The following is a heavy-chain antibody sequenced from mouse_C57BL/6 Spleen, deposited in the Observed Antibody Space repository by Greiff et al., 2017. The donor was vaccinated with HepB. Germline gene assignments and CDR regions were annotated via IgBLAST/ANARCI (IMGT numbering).Heavy chain of an antibody. CDR3: AKSGEDYYGSSPFAY. CDR1: GFTFSSYA. Sequence: EVQGVESGGGLVKPGGSLKLSCAASGFTFSSYAMSWVRQTPEKRLEWVATISDGGSYTYYPDNVKGRFTISRDNAKNNLYLQMSHLKSEDTAMYYCAKSGEDYYGSSPFAYWGQGTLVTVSA. V-gene: IGHV5-4*01. J-gene: IGHJ3*01. D-gene: IGHD1-1*01. CDR2: ISDGGSYT.